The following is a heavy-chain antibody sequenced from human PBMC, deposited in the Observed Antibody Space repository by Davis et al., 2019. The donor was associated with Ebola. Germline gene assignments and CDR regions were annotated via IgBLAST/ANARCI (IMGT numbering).Heavy chain of an antibody. CDR2: INAGNGNT. D-gene: IGHD3-22*01. J-gene: IGHJ3*02. CDR1: GYTFTSYA. V-gene: IGHV1-3*01. Sequence: AASVKVSCKASGYTFTSYAMHWVRQAPGQRLEWMGWINAGNGNTKYSQKFQGRVIITRDTSASTAYMELSSLRSEDTAVYYCARGYYYDSSGYYNDAFDIWGQGTMVTVSS. CDR3: ARGYYYDSSGYYNDAFDI.